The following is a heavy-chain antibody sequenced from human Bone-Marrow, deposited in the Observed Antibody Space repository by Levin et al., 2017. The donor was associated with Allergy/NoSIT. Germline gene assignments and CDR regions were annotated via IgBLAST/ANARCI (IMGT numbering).Heavy chain of an antibody. CDR2: FNPVGGGT. V-gene: IGHV1-46*01. CDR1: GYTFTSYY. J-gene: IGHJ4*02. Sequence: ASVKVSCKASGYTFTSYYIHWVRQAPGQGLEWMGIFNPVGGGTTYAQTFQGRVTMTRDTSTSTVYMELSSLRSEDTAVDYCARARAAAGGYYFDYWGQGTLVTVSS. CDR3: ARARAAAGGYYFDY. D-gene: IGHD6-13*01.